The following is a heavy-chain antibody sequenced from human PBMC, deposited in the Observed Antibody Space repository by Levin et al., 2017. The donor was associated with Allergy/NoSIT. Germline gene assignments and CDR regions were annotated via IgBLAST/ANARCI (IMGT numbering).Heavy chain of an antibody. CDR3: ARKGPLWFGELLGAFDS. CDR1: GFTFSSYA. CDR2: ISYDGSNK. Sequence: GESLKISCAASGFTFSSYAMHWVRQAPGKGLEWVAVISYDGSNKYYADSVKGRFTISRDNSKNTLYLQMNSLRAEDTAVYYCARKGPLWFGELLGAFDSWGQGTMVTVSS. V-gene: IGHV3-30*04. D-gene: IGHD3-10*01. J-gene: IGHJ3*02.